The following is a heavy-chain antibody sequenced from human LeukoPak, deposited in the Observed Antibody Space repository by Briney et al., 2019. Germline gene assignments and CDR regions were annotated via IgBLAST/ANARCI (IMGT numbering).Heavy chain of an antibody. Sequence: PSETLSLTCTVSGGSISGSSYYWGRIRQPPGKGLEWIGSIYYSGSTYYNPSLKSRVTISVDTSKNQFSLKLSSVTAADTAVYYCASLLESSGYRVMDVWGQGTTVTVSS. CDR2: IYYSGST. V-gene: IGHV4-39*01. CDR1: GGSISGSSYY. CDR3: ASLLESSGYRVMDV. D-gene: IGHD3-22*01. J-gene: IGHJ6*02.